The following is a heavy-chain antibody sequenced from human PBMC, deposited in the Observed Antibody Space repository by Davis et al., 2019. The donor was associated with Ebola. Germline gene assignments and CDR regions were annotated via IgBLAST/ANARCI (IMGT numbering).Heavy chain of an antibody. D-gene: IGHD2-8*01. J-gene: IGHJ4*02. CDR2: IYYSGST. CDR1: GGSISSSSYY. V-gene: IGHV4-39*01. CDR3: ARATVEGVCY. Sequence: PGGSLRLSCTVSGGSISSSSYYWGWIRQPPGKGLEWIGSIYYSGSTYYNPSLKSRVTISVDTSKNQFSLKLSSVTAADTAVYYCARATVEGVCYWGQGTLVTVSS.